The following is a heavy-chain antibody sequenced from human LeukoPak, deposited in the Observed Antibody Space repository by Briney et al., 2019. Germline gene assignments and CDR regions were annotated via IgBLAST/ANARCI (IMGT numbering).Heavy chain of an antibody. J-gene: IGHJ4*02. Sequence: LPGGSLRLSCAASGSTFDDYAMHWVRQAPGKGLGWVSGFSWNSGSIGSADSVKGRFTISRDNAKNSLYLQMNSLGAEDTALYYCAKDKQSSLLSWADDWSQGTLVTVSS. CDR3: AKDKQSSLLSWADD. V-gene: IGHV3-9*01. D-gene: IGHD2-8*02. CDR1: GSTFDDYA. CDR2: FSWNSGSI.